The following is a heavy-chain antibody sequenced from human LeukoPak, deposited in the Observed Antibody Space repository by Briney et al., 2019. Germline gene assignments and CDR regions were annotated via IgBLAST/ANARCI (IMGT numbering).Heavy chain of an antibody. D-gene: IGHD5-12*01. V-gene: IGHV4-34*01. CDR3: ARGAVDIVATTLDY. CDR1: GGSFSGYY. J-gene: IGHJ4*02. CDR2: INHSGST. Sequence: SETLSLTCAVYGGSFSGYYWSWIRQSPGKGLEWIGEINHSGSTNYNPPLKSRVTISVDTSKNQFSLKLSSVTAADTALYYCARGAVDIVATTLDYWGQGTLVTVSS.